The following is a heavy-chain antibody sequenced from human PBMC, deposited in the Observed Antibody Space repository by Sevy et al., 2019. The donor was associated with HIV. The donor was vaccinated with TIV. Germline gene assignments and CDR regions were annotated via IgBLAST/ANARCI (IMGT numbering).Heavy chain of an antibody. Sequence: SETLSLTCTVSGGSITSLYWNWIRQPPGKGLEWIANIYYNGHINYNPSLKSRVTLSLDTSMNQFSPGLSSVTAADTAMYYCAGENAWGRGYSWGQGTLVTVSS. J-gene: IGHJ4*02. D-gene: IGHD1-26*01. V-gene: IGHV4-59*08. CDR2: IYYNGHI. CDR1: GGSITSLY. CDR3: AGENAWGRGYS.